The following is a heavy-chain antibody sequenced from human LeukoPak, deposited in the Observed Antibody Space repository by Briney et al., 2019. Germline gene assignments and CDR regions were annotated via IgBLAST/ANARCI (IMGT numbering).Heavy chain of an antibody. V-gene: IGHV3-21*04. D-gene: IGHD3-22*01. CDR3: AKKGDSSGYYQRGSYYYYMDV. Sequence: GGSLRLSCAASGFTFSSYSMDWVRQAPGKGLEWVSSISSSSSYIYYADSVKGRFTISRDNSKNTLYLQMNSLRAEDTAVYYCAKKGDSSGYYQRGSYYYYMDVWGKGTTVTISS. CDR2: ISSSSSYI. CDR1: GFTFSSYS. J-gene: IGHJ6*03.